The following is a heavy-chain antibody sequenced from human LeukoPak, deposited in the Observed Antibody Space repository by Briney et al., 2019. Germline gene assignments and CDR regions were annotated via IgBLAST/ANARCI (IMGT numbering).Heavy chain of an antibody. CDR2: ISIGGGIT. J-gene: IGHJ4*02. D-gene: IGHD5-12*01. V-gene: IGHV3-23*01. CDR1: GFTFSSYA. Sequence: PGGSLRLSCAASGFTFSSYAMTWVRQAPGKGLEWVSTISIGGGITYYAGSVKGRFTISRDNSKNTLYLQMNSLRAEDTAVYYCAKSLVATPRPSYWGQGTLVTVSS. CDR3: AKSLVATPRPSY.